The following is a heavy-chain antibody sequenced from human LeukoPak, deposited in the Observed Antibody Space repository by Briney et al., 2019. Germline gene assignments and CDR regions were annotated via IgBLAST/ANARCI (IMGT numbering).Heavy chain of an antibody. CDR3: AKTPGYSYDVRDGYFDY. CDR2: IYHSGST. J-gene: IGHJ4*02. D-gene: IGHD5-18*01. Sequence: SETLSLTCAVSGGSISSSNWWSWVRQPPGKGLEWIGEIYHSGSTNYNPSLKSRVTISVDKSKNQFSLKLSSVTAADTAVYYCAKTPGYSYDVRDGYFDYWGQGTLVTVSS. CDR1: GGSISSSNW. V-gene: IGHV4-4*02.